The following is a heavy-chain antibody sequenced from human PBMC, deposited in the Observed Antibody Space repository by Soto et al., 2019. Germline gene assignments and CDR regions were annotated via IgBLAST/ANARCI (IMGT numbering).Heavy chain of an antibody. CDR3: ASDNLAAAGFFDY. CDR2: IIPILGIA. D-gene: IGHD6-13*01. CDR1: GGTFSSYT. J-gene: IGHJ4*02. V-gene: IGHV1-69*02. Sequence: GASVKVSCKASGGTFSSYTISWVRQAPGQGLEWMGRIIPILGIANYAQKFQGRVTITADKSTSTAYMELSSLRSEDTAVYYCASDNLAAAGFFDYWGQGTLVTVSS.